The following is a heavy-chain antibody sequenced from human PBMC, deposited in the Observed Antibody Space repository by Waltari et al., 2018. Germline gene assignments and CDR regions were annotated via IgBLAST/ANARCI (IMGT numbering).Heavy chain of an antibody. CDR2: IWYDGSNK. D-gene: IGHD3-16*01. Sequence: QVQLVESGGGVVQPGRSLRLSCAASGFTFSSYGMHWVRQAPGKGLEWVAVIWYDGSNKYYADSVKGRFTISRDNSKNTLYLQMNSLRAEDTAVYYCAKQDNYVWGPRVGSFDIWGQGTMVTVSS. V-gene: IGHV3-33*06. J-gene: IGHJ3*02. CDR1: GFTFSSYG. CDR3: AKQDNYVWGPRVGSFDI.